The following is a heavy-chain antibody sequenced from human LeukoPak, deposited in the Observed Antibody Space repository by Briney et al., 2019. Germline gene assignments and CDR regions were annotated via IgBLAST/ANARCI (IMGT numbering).Heavy chain of an antibody. Sequence: PSETLSLTCTVSGGSVSSGSYYWGWVRQPPGKGLEWIGSIHYSGSTYYNPSLKSRVSMSVDTSKNQFSLKLSSVTAADTAVYFCATITYYYDSSGYLDHWGQGTLVTVSS. D-gene: IGHD3-22*01. CDR2: IHYSGST. V-gene: IGHV4-39*01. CDR1: GGSVSSGSYY. CDR3: ATITYYYDSSGYLDH. J-gene: IGHJ4*02.